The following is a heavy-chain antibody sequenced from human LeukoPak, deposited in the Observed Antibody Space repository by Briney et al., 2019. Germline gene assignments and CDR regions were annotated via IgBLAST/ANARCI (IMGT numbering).Heavy chain of an antibody. J-gene: IGHJ4*02. CDR1: GYTFTSYG. CDR3: ARESQGIAAAGDFDY. Sequence: ASVKVSCKASGYTFTSYGISWVRQAPGQGLEWMGWISAYNGNTNYAQKFQGRVTITADESTSTAYMELRSLRSDDTAVYYCARESQGIAAAGDFDYWGQGTLVTVSS. V-gene: IGHV1-18*01. CDR2: ISAYNGNT. D-gene: IGHD6-13*01.